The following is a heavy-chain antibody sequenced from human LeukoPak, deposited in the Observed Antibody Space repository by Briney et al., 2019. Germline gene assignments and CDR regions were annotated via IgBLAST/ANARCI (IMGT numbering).Heavy chain of an antibody. CDR2: IYSGGST. V-gene: IGHV3-53*01. Sequence: PGGSLRLSCAASGFTVSSNYMSWVRQAPGKGLEWVSVIYSGGSTYYADSGKGRFTNSRDNSKNTLCLKMNSLRAEDTAVYYCARDLDRYGDYVGYWGQGTLVTVSS. CDR3: ARDLDRYGDYVGY. CDR1: GFTVSSNY. J-gene: IGHJ4*02. D-gene: IGHD4-17*01.